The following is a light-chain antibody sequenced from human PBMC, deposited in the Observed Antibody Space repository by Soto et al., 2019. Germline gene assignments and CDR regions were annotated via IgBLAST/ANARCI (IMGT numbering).Light chain of an antibody. CDR2: GAS. J-gene: IGKJ2*01. Sequence: EIVMSQSPATLSVSPGERATLSCRASQSVSRNLAWYQQKPGQAPRLLIYGASTRATGIPARFSGSGSGTNFTLTISSLQSEDFAAYYCQPYNNWPPITFGQGTKLEIK. CDR1: QSVSRN. CDR3: QPYNNWPPIT. V-gene: IGKV3-15*01.